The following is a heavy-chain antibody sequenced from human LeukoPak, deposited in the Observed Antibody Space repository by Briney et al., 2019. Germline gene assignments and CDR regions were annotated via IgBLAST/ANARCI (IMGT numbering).Heavy chain of an antibody. Sequence: GVSVKVSCKASGYTFNTYAIHWVRQAPGQRPEWMGWINAGNGNTKSSQKFQGRVTLTRDKSASTAYMELSSLTSEDTAVYYCARAQGGYDFAAFDIWGQGTVVIVSS. CDR3: ARAQGGYDFAAFDI. J-gene: IGHJ3*02. V-gene: IGHV1-3*01. CDR1: GYTFNTYA. CDR2: INAGNGNT. D-gene: IGHD5-12*01.